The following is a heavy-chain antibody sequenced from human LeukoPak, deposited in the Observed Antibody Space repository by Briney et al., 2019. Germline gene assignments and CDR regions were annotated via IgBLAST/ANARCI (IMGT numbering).Heavy chain of an antibody. CDR3: ANIRYCSSADCYTGAFDI. V-gene: IGHV4-30-4*08. CDR1: GGSISSGGYY. CDR2: IYYSGST. J-gene: IGHJ3*02. Sequence: SQTLSLTCTVSGGSISSGGYYWSWIRQPPGKGLEWIGYIYYSGSTYYNPSLKSRVTISVDTSNNQFSLKLSSVTAADTAVYYCANIRYCSSADCYTGAFDIWGQGTMVTVSS. D-gene: IGHD2-2*02.